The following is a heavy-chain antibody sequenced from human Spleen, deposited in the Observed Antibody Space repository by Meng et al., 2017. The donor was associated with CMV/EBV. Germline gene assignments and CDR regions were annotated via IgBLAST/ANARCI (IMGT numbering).Heavy chain of an antibody. J-gene: IGHJ6*02. CDR3: ARANYYYGLEV. CDR1: GYNFTGYY. Sequence: ASVKVSCKASGYNFTGYYIHWVRQAPGQGLEWMGWINPNSGGTNYAQKFQGRITMTGDTSITTAYMELSRLRSDDMAVYHCARANYYYGLEVWGQGTAVTVSS. V-gene: IGHV1-2*02. CDR2: INPNSGGT.